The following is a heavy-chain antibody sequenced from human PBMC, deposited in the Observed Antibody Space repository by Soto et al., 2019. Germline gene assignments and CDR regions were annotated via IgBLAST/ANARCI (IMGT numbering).Heavy chain of an antibody. CDR1: GFSLSTSGVY. Sequence: QITLKESGPTLVIPTQTLTLTCTFSGFSLSTSGVYVGWIRQPPGKALEWLALIYWDDDKRYSPSLKSRLTITKDTSKNQVVLTMTHMDPVDTATYYCAHREENTGYDTPFDSWGQGTLVTVSS. CDR3: AHREENTGYDTPFDS. CDR2: IYWDDDK. D-gene: IGHD5-12*01. J-gene: IGHJ4*02. V-gene: IGHV2-5*02.